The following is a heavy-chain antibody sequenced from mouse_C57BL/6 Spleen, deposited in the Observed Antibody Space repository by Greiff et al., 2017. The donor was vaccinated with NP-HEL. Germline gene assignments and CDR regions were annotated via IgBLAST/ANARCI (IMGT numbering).Heavy chain of an antibody. Sequence: DVMLVESGGGLVKPGGSLKLSCAASGFTFSSYAMSWVRQTPEKRLEWVATISDGGSYTYYPDNVKGRFTISRDNAKNNLYLQMSHLKSEDTAMYYCARDYYGSRVWYFDVWGTGTTVTVSS. CDR2: ISDGGSYT. CDR3: ARDYYGSRVWYFDV. D-gene: IGHD1-1*01. V-gene: IGHV5-4*01. J-gene: IGHJ1*03. CDR1: GFTFSSYA.